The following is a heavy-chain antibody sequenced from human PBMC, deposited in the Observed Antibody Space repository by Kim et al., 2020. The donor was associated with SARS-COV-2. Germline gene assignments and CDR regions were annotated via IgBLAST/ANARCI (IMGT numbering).Heavy chain of an antibody. J-gene: IGHJ4*02. CDR2: INSDGSST. Sequence: GGSLRLSCAASGFTFSSYWMHWVRQAPGKGLVWVSRINSDGSSTSYADSVKGRFTISRDNAKNTLYLQMNSLRAEDTAVYYCARGAQVLYYDSSGPEASWGQGTLVTVSS. D-gene: IGHD3-22*01. CDR3: ARGAQVLYYDSSGPEAS. CDR1: GFTFSSYW. V-gene: IGHV3-74*01.